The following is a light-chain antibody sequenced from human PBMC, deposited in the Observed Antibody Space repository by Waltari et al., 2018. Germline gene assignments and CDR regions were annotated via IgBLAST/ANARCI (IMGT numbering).Light chain of an antibody. CDR3: CSYTGSPHVV. V-gene: IGLV2-23*02. Sequence: QSALTQPASVSGSPGQSITISCTGTSSDVGSYNLVSWYQQPPGRAPKLMIYEVSERPSGVCNRFSGSKSGNTASLTISGLQAEDEADYYCCSYTGSPHVVFGGGTKLTVL. J-gene: IGLJ2*01. CDR2: EVS. CDR1: SSDVGSYNL.